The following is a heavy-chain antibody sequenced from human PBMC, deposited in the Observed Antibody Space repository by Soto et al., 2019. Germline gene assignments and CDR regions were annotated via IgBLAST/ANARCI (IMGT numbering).Heavy chain of an antibody. Sequence: QVLESGGGLVQPGGSLRLSCAASGFTFSCCAMSWVRQAPGKGLEWVSTIHGDGDYTHDTDSVKGRFTISRDNSRNTLYLQMNSLRADDTAVYYCATNREAGSYSNWSFAVWGRGTLVTVSS. V-gene: IGHV3-23*01. CDR1: GFTFSCCA. D-gene: IGHD1-26*01. J-gene: IGHJ2*01. CDR2: IHGDGDYT. CDR3: ATNREAGSYSNWSFAV.